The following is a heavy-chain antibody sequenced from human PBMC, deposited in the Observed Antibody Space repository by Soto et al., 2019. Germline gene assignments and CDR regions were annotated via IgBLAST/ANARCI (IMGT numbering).Heavy chain of an antibody. CDR1: GFTVSSNY. CDR2: IYSGGST. J-gene: IGHJ4*02. Sequence: PWGSLRLSCAASGFTVSSNYLSWVRQAPGKGLEWVSVIYSGGSTYYADSVKGRFTISRDNSKNTLYLQMNSLRAEDTAVYYCARGRGGAISGYHFDYWGQGTLVTVSS. CDR3: ARGRGGAISGYHFDY. V-gene: IGHV3-53*01. D-gene: IGHD3-22*01.